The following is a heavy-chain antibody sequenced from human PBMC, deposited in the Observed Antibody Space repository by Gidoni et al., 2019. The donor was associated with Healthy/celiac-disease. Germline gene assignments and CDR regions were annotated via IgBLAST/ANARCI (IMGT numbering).Heavy chain of an antibody. V-gene: IGHV3-23*01. Sequence: EVQLLESGGGLVQPGGSLRLSCAASGFTFSSYAMSWVRQAPGKGLEWVLAIGGSGGSTYYADSVKGRFTISRDNSKNTMYLQMNSLRAEDTAVYYCAKGGDYDFWSGSYQFDYWGQGTLVTVSS. J-gene: IGHJ4*02. CDR3: AKGGDYDFWSGSYQFDY. D-gene: IGHD3-3*01. CDR1: GFTFSSYA. CDR2: IGGSGGST.